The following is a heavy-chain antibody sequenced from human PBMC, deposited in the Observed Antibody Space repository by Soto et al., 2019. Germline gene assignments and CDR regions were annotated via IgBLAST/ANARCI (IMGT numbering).Heavy chain of an antibody. Sequence: GASVKVSCKASGYTFTSYYMHWVRQAPGQGLEWMGIINPSGGSTSYAQKFQGRVTMTRDTSTSTVYMELSSLRSEDTAVYYCARDGSNGSGIPEGLVAFDIWGQGTMVTVSS. CDR2: INPSGGST. J-gene: IGHJ3*02. V-gene: IGHV1-46*03. CDR3: ARDGSNGSGIPEGLVAFDI. CDR1: GYTFTSYY. D-gene: IGHD3-10*01.